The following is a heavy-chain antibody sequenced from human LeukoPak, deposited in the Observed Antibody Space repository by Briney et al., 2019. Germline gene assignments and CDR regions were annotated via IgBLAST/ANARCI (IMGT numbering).Heavy chain of an antibody. CDR2: INWNGGST. V-gene: IGHV3-20*04. CDR3: ARYDYSNYVGYYDH. CDR1: GFIFSSYG. J-gene: IGHJ4*02. Sequence: GGSLRLSCAASGFIFSSYGMDWVRHAPGKGLEWVSGINWNGGSTEYADSVKGRFTIARENAKNSLYLQMNSLRAEDTALYYCARYDYSNYVGYYDHWGQGTLVTVSS. D-gene: IGHD4-11*01.